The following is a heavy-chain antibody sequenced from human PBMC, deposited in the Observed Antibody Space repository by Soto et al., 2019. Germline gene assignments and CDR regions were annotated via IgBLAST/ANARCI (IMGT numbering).Heavy chain of an antibody. J-gene: IGHJ4*02. Sequence: PSETLSLTCPVSGGSISTYYSSWIRHPPGKGLEWIGYIYYSGSTNYNPSLKSRVTISVDTSKTRFALKLSSVTAADTAVYYCAREGFEVYYFDYWGQGTPVTVSS. CDR3: AREGFEVYYFDY. CDR1: GGSISTYY. V-gene: IGHV4-59*01. CDR2: IYYSGST.